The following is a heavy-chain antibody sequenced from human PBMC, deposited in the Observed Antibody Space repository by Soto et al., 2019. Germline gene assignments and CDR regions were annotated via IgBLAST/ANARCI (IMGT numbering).Heavy chain of an antibody. J-gene: IGHJ4*02. CDR2: IYHSGST. Sequence: QVQLQESGPGLVKPSGTLSLTCAVSGGSISSSNWWSWVRQPPGKGLEWIGEIYHSGSTNYNPSLQSRVTRSVDKSEIKFSLKLISVTAADTAVYYCARVSYYYASSGYYYVGDFDYWCQGTLVSVSS. D-gene: IGHD3-22*01. V-gene: IGHV4-4*02. CDR3: ARVSYYYASSGYYYVGDFDY. CDR1: GGSISSSNW.